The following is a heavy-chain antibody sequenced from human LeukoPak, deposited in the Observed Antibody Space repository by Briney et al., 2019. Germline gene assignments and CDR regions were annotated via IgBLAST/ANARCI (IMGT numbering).Heavy chain of an antibody. V-gene: IGHV4-34*01. D-gene: IGHD5-18*01. Sequence: SETLSLTCAVNGGSFSGYYWSWIRQPPGKGLEWIGEINHSGSTNYNPSLKSRVTISVDTSKNQFSLKLSSVTAADTAVYYCARGRRPGYSYGFSASPYFDYWGQGTLVTVSS. CDR3: ARGRRPGYSYGFSASPYFDY. J-gene: IGHJ4*02. CDR2: INHSGST. CDR1: GGSFSGYY.